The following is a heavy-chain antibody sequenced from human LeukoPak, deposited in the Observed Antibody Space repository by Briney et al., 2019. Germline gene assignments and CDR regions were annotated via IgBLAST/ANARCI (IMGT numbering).Heavy chain of an antibody. V-gene: IGHV3-23*01. CDR3: ARVMTAITNWFDP. CDR2: ISGSGGTT. J-gene: IGHJ5*02. CDR1: GFTFSNFV. D-gene: IGHD2-21*02. Sequence: QSGGSLRLSCAASGFTFSNFVMSWVRQAPGKGLEWVSSISGSGGTTYYADSVKGRFTISRDNSKNTLNLQMNNLRVEDTAVYYCARVMTAITNWFDPWGQGTLVTVSS.